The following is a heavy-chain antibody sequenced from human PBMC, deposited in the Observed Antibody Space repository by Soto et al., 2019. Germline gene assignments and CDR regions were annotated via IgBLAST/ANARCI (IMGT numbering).Heavy chain of an antibody. J-gene: IGHJ4*02. CDR2: IIPIFGTA. D-gene: IGHD6-19*01. CDR1: GGTFSSYA. CDR3: ARERYSSGWNAFDY. Sequence: SVKVSCKASGGTFSSYAISWVRQAPGQGLEWMGGIIPIFGTANYAQKFQGRVTITADKSTSTAYMELSSLRSEDTAVYYCARERYSSGWNAFDYWGQGTLVTVSS. V-gene: IGHV1-69*06.